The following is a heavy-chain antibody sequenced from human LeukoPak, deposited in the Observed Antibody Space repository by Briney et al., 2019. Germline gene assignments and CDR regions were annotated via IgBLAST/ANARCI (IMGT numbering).Heavy chain of an antibody. CDR2: ISYDGSNK. Sequence: RVLRLSCAASGFTFSSYAMHWVRQAPGKGLEWVAVISYDGSNKYYADSVKGRFTISRDNSKNTLYLQMNSLRAEDTAVYYCARDLAGLRLGELSPLDYWGQGTLVTVSS. V-gene: IGHV3-30-3*01. D-gene: IGHD3-16*02. CDR3: ARDLAGLRLGELSPLDY. J-gene: IGHJ4*02. CDR1: GFTFSSYA.